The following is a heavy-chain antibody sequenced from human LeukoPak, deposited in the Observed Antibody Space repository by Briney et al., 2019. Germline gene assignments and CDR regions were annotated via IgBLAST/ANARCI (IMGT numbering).Heavy chain of an antibody. Sequence: GESLKISCKGSGYTFISNWIGWVRQMPGKGLEWMWIVYPGDSDTRYSPSFQGQVTISADKSITTAYLQWSSLKASDTAMYYCARRSSTTWSFDYWGQGTLVTVSS. CDR2: VYPGDSDT. J-gene: IGHJ4*02. D-gene: IGHD6-13*01. CDR1: GYTFISNW. CDR3: ARRSSTTWSFDY. V-gene: IGHV5-51*01.